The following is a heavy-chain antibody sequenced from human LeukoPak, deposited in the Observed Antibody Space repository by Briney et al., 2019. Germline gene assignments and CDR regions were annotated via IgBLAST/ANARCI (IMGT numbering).Heavy chain of an antibody. J-gene: IGHJ6*02. CDR1: GYTFTGYY. CDR3: AREQFLRGYCSGGSCYSDYYGMDV. CDR2: INPNSGGT. D-gene: IGHD2-15*01. Sequence: GASVKVSCKASGYTFTGYYMHWVRQAPGQGLGWMGWINPNSGGTNYAQKFQGRVTMTRDTSISTAYMELSRLRSDDTAVYYCAREQFLRGYCSGGSCYSDYYGMDVWGQGTTVTVSS. V-gene: IGHV1-2*02.